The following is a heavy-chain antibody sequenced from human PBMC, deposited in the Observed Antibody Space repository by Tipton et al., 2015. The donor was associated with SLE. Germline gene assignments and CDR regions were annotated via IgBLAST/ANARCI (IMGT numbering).Heavy chain of an antibody. CDR3: AREQVMDV. J-gene: IGHJ6*02. Sequence: SLRLSCAASGFTFSSYAMHWVRQAPGKGLEWVAVISYDGSNKYYADSVKGRFTISRDNSKNTLYLQMNSLRAEDTAVYYCAREQVMDVWGQGTTVTVSS. V-gene: IGHV3-30-3*01. CDR1: GFTFSSYA. CDR2: ISYDGSNK.